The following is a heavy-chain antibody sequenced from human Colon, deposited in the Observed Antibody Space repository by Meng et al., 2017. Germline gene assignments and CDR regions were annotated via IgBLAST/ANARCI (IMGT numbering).Heavy chain of an antibody. CDR2: ISSSSSYI. J-gene: IGHJ4*02. CDR1: GFTFSSYR. CDR3: ARDIPHYYDSSGYYEFDY. Sequence: RGSLRLSCAASGFTFSSYRMNCVRQAPGKGLEWVSSISSSSSYIYYADSVKGRFTISRDNAKNSLYLQMNSLRAEDTAVYYCARDIPHYYDSSGYYEFDYWGQGTLVTVSS. D-gene: IGHD3-22*01. V-gene: IGHV3-21*01.